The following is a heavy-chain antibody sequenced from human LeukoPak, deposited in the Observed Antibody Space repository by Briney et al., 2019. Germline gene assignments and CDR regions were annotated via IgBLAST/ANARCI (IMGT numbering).Heavy chain of an antibody. CDR2: IYPGDSET. D-gene: IGHD5-18*01. CDR3: ARPSGFRYGRFDD. V-gene: IGHV5-51*01. Sequence: GAALQISCYGSGSXFTSYWICWVRRMPGKGREWMGIIYPGDSETRYSPSFKGQVTFSADKSINNAYLQWGRLKASDTAIYYCARPSGFRYGRFDDWGQGTLVTVSS. CDR1: GSXFTSYW. J-gene: IGHJ4*02.